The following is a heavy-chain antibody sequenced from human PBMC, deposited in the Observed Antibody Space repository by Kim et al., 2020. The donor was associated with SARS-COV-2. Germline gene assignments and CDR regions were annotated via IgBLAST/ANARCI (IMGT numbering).Heavy chain of an antibody. J-gene: IGHJ6*03. CDR3: AKGIDHITIFGVVISRGGGLYYIDV. CDR2: ISWNSGSI. V-gene: IGHV3-9*01. Sequence: GGSLRLSCAASGFTFGDYAMHWVRQAPGKGLEWVSGISWNSGSIGYADSVKGRFTIPRDNAKNSLYLQMNSLRAEDTALYYCAKGIDHITIFGVVISRGGGLYYIDVWGQGTTVTVSS. CDR1: GFTFGDYA. D-gene: IGHD3-3*01.